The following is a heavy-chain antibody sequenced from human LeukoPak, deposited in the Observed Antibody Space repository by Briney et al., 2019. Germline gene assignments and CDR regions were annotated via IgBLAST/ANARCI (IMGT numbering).Heavy chain of an antibody. CDR2: IWYDGSNK. V-gene: IGHV3-33*08. CDR3: ARVTLYCGGDCSDY. J-gene: IGHJ4*02. Sequence: GGSLRLSCAASGFTFSSYSMNWVRQAPGKGLEWVAVIWYDGSNKYYADSVKGRFTISRDNSKNTLYLQMNSLRAEDTAVYYCARVTLYCGGDCSDYWGQGTLVTVSS. CDR1: GFTFSSYS. D-gene: IGHD2-21*02.